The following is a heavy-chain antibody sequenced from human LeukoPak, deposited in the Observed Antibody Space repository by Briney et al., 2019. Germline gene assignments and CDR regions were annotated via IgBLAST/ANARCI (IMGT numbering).Heavy chain of an antibody. V-gene: IGHV3-30*18. CDR2: ISYDGSNK. Sequence: GGSLRLSCAASGFTFSSYGMHWVRQAPGKGLEWVAVISYDGSNKYYADSVKGRFTISRDNSKNTLYLQMNRLRAEDTAVYYCAKDLYYYDSSGYKLFHWGQGTLVTVSS. D-gene: IGHD3-22*01. J-gene: IGHJ4*02. CDR1: GFTFSSYG. CDR3: AKDLYYYDSSGYKLFH.